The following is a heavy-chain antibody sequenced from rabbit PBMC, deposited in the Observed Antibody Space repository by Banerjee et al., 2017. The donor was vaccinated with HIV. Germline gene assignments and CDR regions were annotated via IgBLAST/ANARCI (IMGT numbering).Heavy chain of an antibody. Sequence: QEQLEESGGGLVQPEGSLTLTCTSSGFSFSSSYWICWVRQAPGKGLEWIGCIYVGSSDSTYYASWAKGRFTISKTSSTTVDLQMTSLTAADTATYFCARTSYGGDGYTTWGPGTLVTVS. D-gene: IGHD7-1*01. CDR3: ARTSYGGDGYTT. V-gene: IGHV1S45*01. CDR2: IYVGSSDST. J-gene: IGHJ4*01. CDR1: GFSFSSSYW.